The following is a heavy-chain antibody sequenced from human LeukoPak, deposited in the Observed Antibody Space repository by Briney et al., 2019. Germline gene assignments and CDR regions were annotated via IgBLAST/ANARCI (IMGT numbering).Heavy chain of an antibody. V-gene: IGHV4-34*01. CDR1: GGSFSGYY. CDR3: ARPNCGGDCYPYYGAFDI. J-gene: IGHJ3*02. D-gene: IGHD2-21*02. Sequence: SETLSLTCAVYGGSFSGYYWSWIRQPPGKGLEWIGEINHSRSTNYNPSLKSRVHISVDTSKNQFSLKLSSVTAADTAVYYCARPNCGGDCYPYYGAFDIWGQGTMVTVSS. CDR2: INHSRST.